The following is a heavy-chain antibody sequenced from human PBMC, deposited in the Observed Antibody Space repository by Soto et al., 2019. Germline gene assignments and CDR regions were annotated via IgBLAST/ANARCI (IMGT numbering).Heavy chain of an antibody. Sequence: EVQLLESGGGLVQPGGSLRLSCAASGFTFSSYAMSWVRQAPGKGLEWVSAISGSGGSTYYADSVKARFTISRDNSKNTLYLQMNSLRAEDTAVYYCAKDRVAARPAKDAFDIWGQGTMVTVSS. J-gene: IGHJ3*02. CDR2: ISGSGGST. D-gene: IGHD6-6*01. CDR3: AKDRVAARPAKDAFDI. V-gene: IGHV3-23*01. CDR1: GFTFSSYA.